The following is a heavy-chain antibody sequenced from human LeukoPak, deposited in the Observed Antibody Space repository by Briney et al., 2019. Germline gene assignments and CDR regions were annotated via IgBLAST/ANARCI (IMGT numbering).Heavy chain of an antibody. D-gene: IGHD6-19*01. CDR3: SGGSGWLTDY. CDR1: GFSISTYW. Sequence: PGGSLRLSCAASGFSISTYWMNWVRQAPGKGLEWVATIKQDGSETLYVDFVKGRFTISRDNAKNSLYLQMNSLRAEDTAVYYCSGGSGWLTDYWGQGNLVTVSS. V-gene: IGHV3-7*04. CDR2: IKQDGSET. J-gene: IGHJ4*02.